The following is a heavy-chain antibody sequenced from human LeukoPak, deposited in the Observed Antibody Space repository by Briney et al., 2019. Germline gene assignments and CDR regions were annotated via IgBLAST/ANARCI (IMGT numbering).Heavy chain of an antibody. J-gene: IGHJ4*02. CDR2: ISTSGAGT. CDR1: GFPFSSYA. Sequence: GGSLRLSCAASGFPFSSYAMSWVRQAPGKGLEWVSAISTSGAGTYYADPVKGRFTISRDNSKNTLYLQMNSLRPEDTAVYYCAKDRGPLDPRPTYDSEYGGQGTLVTVSS. D-gene: IGHD3-10*01. V-gene: IGHV3-23*01. CDR3: AKDRGPLDPRPTYDSEY.